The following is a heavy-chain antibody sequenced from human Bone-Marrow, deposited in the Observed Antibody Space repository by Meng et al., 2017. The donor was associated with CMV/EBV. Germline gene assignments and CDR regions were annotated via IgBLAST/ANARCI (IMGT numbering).Heavy chain of an antibody. CDR1: GFTFSSYW. D-gene: IGHD2-2*01. V-gene: IGHV3-7*01. CDR3: ARSHSKGCSSTSCYYYYYYGMDV. CDR2: IKQDGSEK. J-gene: IGHJ6*02. Sequence: GESLKISCAASGFTFSSYWMSWVRQAPGKGLEWVANIKQDGSEKYYVDSVKGRFTISRDNAKNSLYLQMNSLRAEDTAVYYCARSHSKGCSSTSCYYYYYYGMDVWGQGTTVTVSS.